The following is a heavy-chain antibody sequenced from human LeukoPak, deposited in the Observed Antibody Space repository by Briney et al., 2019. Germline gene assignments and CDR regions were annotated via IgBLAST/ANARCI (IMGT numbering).Heavy chain of an antibody. CDR3: ARDLEGDFSSTSCNWFDP. CDR2: ISSSSSYI. V-gene: IGHV3-21*01. J-gene: IGHJ5*02. CDR1: GFTFSSYS. D-gene: IGHD2-2*01. Sequence: GGSLRLSCAASGFTFSSYSMNWVRQAPGKGLEWVSSISSSSSYIYYADSVKGRFTISRDNAKNSLYLQMNSLRAEDTAVYYCARDLEGDFSSTSCNWFDPWGQGTLVTVS.